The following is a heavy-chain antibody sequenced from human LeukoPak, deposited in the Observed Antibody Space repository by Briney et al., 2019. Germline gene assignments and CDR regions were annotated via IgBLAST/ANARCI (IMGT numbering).Heavy chain of an antibody. D-gene: IGHD6-13*01. CDR1: GGTFSSYS. CDR2: IIPIFGTA. V-gene: IGHV1-69*06. J-gene: IGHJ4*02. CDR3: ARDGSSSSPLNFDY. Sequence: SSVKVSFKASGGTFSSYSISWVRQAPGQGLEWIGGIIPIFGTANYAQKFQGRVTITADKSTSTAYIELSSLISEDTAVYYCARDGSSSSPLNFDYWGQGTLVTVSS.